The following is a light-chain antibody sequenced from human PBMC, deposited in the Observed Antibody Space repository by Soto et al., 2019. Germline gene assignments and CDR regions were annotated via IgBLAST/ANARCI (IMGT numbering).Light chain of an antibody. V-gene: IGLV1-44*01. CDR2: SDN. Sequence: QSVLTQPPSASGTPGQRVTISCSGSNSNIGRNTVNWYQQFPGAAPNLLIHSDNQRPSGVPDRFSGSRSGTSASLAISGLQSEDVADYYCAAWDESPNVPVFGGGTKLTVL. CDR1: NSNIGRNT. CDR3: AAWDESPNVPV. J-gene: IGLJ3*02.